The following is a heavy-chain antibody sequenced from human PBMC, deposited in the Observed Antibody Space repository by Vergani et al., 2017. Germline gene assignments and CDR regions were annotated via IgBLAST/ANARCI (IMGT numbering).Heavy chain of an antibody. D-gene: IGHD5-12*01. CDR2: IKSDGSIT. CDR1: GFSFSGYW. V-gene: IGHV3-74*02. J-gene: IGHJ5*01. Sequence: LVESGGGLVQPGGSLRLSCEGSGFSFSGYWMHWVRQSPEKGLVWVSRIKSDGSITNYADSVKGRFTISRDNAKNTLYLEMNSLRGDDTAIYYCVRARCSGPCFMSNWFDSWGQGTQVTVSS. CDR3: VRARCSGPCFMSNWFDS.